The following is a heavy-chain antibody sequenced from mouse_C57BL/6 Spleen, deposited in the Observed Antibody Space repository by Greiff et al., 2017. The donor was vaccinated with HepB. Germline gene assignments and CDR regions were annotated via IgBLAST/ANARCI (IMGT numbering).Heavy chain of an antibody. CDR3: ARSIYYGPYFDY. D-gene: IGHD2-1*01. CDR1: GYTFTSYW. CDR2: INPSNGGT. Sequence: QVQLQHPGTELVKPGASVKLSCKASGYTFTSYWMHWVKQRPGQGLEWIGNINPSNGGTNYNEKFKSKATLTVDKSSSTAYMQLSSLTSEDSAVYYCARSIYYGPYFDYWGQGTTLTVSS. J-gene: IGHJ2*01. V-gene: IGHV1-53*01.